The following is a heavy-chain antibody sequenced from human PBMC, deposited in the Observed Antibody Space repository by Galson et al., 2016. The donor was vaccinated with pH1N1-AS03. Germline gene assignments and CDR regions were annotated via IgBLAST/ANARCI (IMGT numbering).Heavy chain of an antibody. V-gene: IGHV4-38-2*02. CDR2: SYHTGST. J-gene: IGHJ5*02. CDR1: GYSMTSGYF. CDR3: ARSPRTIAVAGTFPSRFDP. D-gene: IGHD6-19*01. Sequence: SETLSLTCTVFGYSMTSGYFWGWIRQPPGKGLGWIGSSYHTGSTYYNPSLKSRVSVSLDTSKNQFSLRLSSVTAADTALYYCARSPRTIAVAGTFPSRFDPWGQGMLVTVSS.